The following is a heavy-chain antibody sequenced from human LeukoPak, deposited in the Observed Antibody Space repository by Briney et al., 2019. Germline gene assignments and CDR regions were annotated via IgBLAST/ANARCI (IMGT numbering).Heavy chain of an antibody. J-gene: IGHJ5*02. CDR2: IYYSGST. CDR1: GFTVSSNY. V-gene: IGHV4-59*08. Sequence: GSLRLSCAASGFTVSSNYMSWVRQAPGKGLEWIGYIYYSGSTNYNPSLKSRVTISVDTSKNQFSLKLSSVTAADTAVYYCARRRLRWFDPRGQGTLVTVSS. D-gene: IGHD6-25*01. CDR3: ARRRLRWFDP.